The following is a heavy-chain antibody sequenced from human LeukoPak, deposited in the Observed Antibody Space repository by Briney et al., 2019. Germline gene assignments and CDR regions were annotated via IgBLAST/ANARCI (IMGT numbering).Heavy chain of an antibody. J-gene: IGHJ4*02. Sequence: GGSLRLSCVASGFTFSDYWIPWVRHAPGKGLVWVSGINGDGSHMNYADSVKGRFTVSRDNAKNTVHLQMNSLRAEDTAVYYCARDLRPSDHWGQGTLVTVSS. D-gene: IGHD4-17*01. CDR1: GFTFSDYW. CDR3: ARDLRPSDH. CDR2: INGDGSHM. V-gene: IGHV3-74*01.